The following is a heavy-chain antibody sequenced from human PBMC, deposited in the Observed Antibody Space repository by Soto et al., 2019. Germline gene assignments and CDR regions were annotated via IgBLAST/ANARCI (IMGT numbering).Heavy chain of an antibody. CDR1: GFILRNYV. CDR2: VSYDGSSE. J-gene: IGHJ4*02. CDR3: AGYRGDGLGSYLLGY. Sequence: QVQLVESGGGVVQPERSLRLSCAASGFILRNYVMHWVRQAPGKGLEWLAFVSYDGSSEYYADPVKGRFTVSRDKSHIALYLQMHSSRPEDTAVYYCAGYRGDGLGSYLLGYWGQGPPVTV. V-gene: IGHV3-30-3*01. D-gene: IGHD3-10*01.